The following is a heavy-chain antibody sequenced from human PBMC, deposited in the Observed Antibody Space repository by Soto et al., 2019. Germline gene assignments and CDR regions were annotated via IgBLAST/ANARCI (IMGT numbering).Heavy chain of an antibody. Sequence: KTSETLSLTCTVSGGSISDFYWSWIRQPPRKGLEWIGYIYYSGSTNYNPCLKSRVTTSVDTSKNQFSLNLRSMSPADTAVYYCARVGGLAARTFDYWGPGTLVTVSS. CDR1: GGSISDFY. V-gene: IGHV4-59*01. D-gene: IGHD6-6*01. CDR2: IYYSGST. CDR3: ARVGGLAARTFDY. J-gene: IGHJ4*02.